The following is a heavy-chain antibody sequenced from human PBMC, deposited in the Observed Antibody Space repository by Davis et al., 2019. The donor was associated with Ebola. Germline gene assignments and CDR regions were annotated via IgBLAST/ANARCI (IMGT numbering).Heavy chain of an antibody. Sequence: MPSETLSLTCTVSGGSISSSSYYWGWIRQPPGKGLEWIGYVYYSGSTNYNPSLRSRVTISVDTSKNQFSLKLSSVTAADTAVYYCAREGGYCSGGSCYSGGWFDPWGQGTLVTVSS. CDR1: GGSISSSSYY. CDR3: AREGGYCSGGSCYSGGWFDP. J-gene: IGHJ5*02. V-gene: IGHV4-39*07. D-gene: IGHD2-15*01. CDR2: VYYSGST.